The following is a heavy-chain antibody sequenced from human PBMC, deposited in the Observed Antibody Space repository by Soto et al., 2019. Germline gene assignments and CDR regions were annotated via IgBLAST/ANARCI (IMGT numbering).Heavy chain of an antibody. CDR2: INPNSGGT. Sequence: ASVKVSCKASGYTFTVYYMHWVRQAPGQGLEWMGWINPNSGGTNYAQKFQGWVTMTRDTSISTAYMELSRLRSDDTAVYYCAAAPGIAVAGTDYWGQGTLVTVSS. D-gene: IGHD6-19*01. V-gene: IGHV1-2*04. J-gene: IGHJ4*02. CDR3: AAAPGIAVAGTDY. CDR1: GYTFTVYY.